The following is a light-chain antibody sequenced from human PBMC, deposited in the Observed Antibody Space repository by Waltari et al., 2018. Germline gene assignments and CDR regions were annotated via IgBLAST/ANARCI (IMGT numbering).Light chain of an antibody. CDR2: DDD. CDR3: QVWDSHTVV. CDR1: HIGTKA. Sequence: SYVLTQLSSMSVTPGQTARIVCGGRHIGTKAVHWYQRKAGQAPLLVLHDDDTRPSGIPDRFSGTNSGDTATLTISGVEAEDEADYFCQVWDSHTVVFGGGTTLTVL. V-gene: IGLV3-21*02. J-gene: IGLJ2*01.